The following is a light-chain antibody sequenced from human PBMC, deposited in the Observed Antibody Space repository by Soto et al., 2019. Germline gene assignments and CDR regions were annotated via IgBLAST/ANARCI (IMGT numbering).Light chain of an antibody. J-gene: IGKJ4*01. CDR1: QDITNY. V-gene: IGKV1-27*01. Sequence: QMTQSPSSLSASVGDRVTITCRASQDITNYLGWHKQKPGKVPKLLIYAASTLQPGVPSRFNGSGSGTDFTLTINNLQPEDVATYYCQGYNSAHLSFGGGTKVETK. CDR2: AAS. CDR3: QGYNSAHLS.